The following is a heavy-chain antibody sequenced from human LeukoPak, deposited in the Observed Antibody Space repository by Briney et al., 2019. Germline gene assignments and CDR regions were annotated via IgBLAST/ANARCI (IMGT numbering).Heavy chain of an antibody. Sequence: GGSLRLSCAVSGFTLYDYAMHWVRQAPAKGLECVSLISGDGGSTYYADSVKGRFTISRDNSKNSLYLQMNSLRTEDTALYYCAKDKAVAGIDYWGQGTLVTVSS. CDR3: AKDKAVAGIDY. D-gene: IGHD6-19*01. V-gene: IGHV3-43*02. J-gene: IGHJ4*02. CDR1: GFTLYDYA. CDR2: ISGDGGST.